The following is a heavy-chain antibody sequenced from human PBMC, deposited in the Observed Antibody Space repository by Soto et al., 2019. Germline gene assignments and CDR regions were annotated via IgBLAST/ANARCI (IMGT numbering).Heavy chain of an antibody. Sequence: GESLKISCQGSGYSFTSYWIAWVRQMPGEGLEWMGIVYPGDSDTRYSPSLQGQVTISADKSISTAYLQWSSLKASDTAIYYCARGGVDSRSFDYWGQGTVVTVSS. J-gene: IGHJ4*02. V-gene: IGHV5-51*01. CDR1: GYSFTSYW. CDR3: ARGGVDSRSFDY. CDR2: VYPGDSDT. D-gene: IGHD3-22*01.